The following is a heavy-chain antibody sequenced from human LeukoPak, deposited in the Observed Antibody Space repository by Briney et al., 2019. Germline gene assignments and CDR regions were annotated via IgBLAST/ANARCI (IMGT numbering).Heavy chain of an antibody. CDR3: AKEYYYDSSGYSAFDI. CDR1: VFTFSSYG. J-gene: IGHJ3*02. CDR2: IWYDGSNK. V-gene: IGHV3-33*06. Sequence: GRSLRLSCAPSVFTFSSYGMHWVRQAPGTGLEWVAVIWYDGSNKYYADSVKGRFTISRDNSKNTLYLQMNSLRAEDTAVYYCAKEYYYDSSGYSAFDIWGQGTMVTVSS. D-gene: IGHD3-22*01.